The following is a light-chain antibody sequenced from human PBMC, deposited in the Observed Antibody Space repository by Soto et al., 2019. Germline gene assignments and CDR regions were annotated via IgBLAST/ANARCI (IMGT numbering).Light chain of an antibody. V-gene: IGKV3D-20*02. CDR3: QQRSNWQGDT. CDR2: GAS. J-gene: IGKJ4*01. Sequence: EIVLTHSPGTLSLSPGERATLSCRASQSVTSTSLAWYQQKPGQAPRLLMYGASSRATGIPDRFSGSGSGTDFTLTISSLEPEDFAVYYCQQRSNWQGDTFGGGTKVDIK. CDR1: QSVTSTS.